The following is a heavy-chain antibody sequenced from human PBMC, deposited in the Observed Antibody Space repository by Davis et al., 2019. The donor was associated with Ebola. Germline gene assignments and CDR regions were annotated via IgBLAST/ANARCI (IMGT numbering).Heavy chain of an antibody. V-gene: IGHV4-34*01. CDR1: GGSFSGYY. CDR3: ARSNVLRYFDWSNHYYYYGMDV. Sequence: SETLSLTCAVYGGSFSGYYWSWIRQPPGKGLEWIGEINHRGSTNYNPSLKSRVTISVDTSKNQFSLKLSSVTAADTAVYYCARSNVLRYFDWSNHYYYYGMDVWGQGTTVTVSS. D-gene: IGHD3-9*01. J-gene: IGHJ6*02. CDR2: INHRGST.